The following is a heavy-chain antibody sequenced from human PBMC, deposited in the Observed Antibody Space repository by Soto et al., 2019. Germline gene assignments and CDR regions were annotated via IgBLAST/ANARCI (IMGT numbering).Heavy chain of an antibody. CDR2: ISGSGGST. D-gene: IGHD3-16*02. CDR3: AKDLIIDSGYYYYGMDV. Sequence: GGSLRLSCAASGFTFSNYAMSWVRQAPGKGLEWVSAISGSGGSTYYADSVKGRFTISRDNSKNTLYLQMNSLRAEDTAVYYCAKDLIIDSGYYYYGMDVWGQGTTVTVSS. CDR1: GFTFSNYA. J-gene: IGHJ6*02. V-gene: IGHV3-23*01.